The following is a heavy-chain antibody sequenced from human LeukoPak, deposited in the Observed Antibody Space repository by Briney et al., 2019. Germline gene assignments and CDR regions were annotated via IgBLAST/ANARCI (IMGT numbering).Heavy chain of an antibody. D-gene: IGHD3-10*01. CDR3: ARGLWSGEFDY. CDR1: GGSFSGYY. V-gene: IGHV4-34*01. Sequence: SETLSLTCAVYGGSFSGYYWGWIRQPPGKGLEWIGEINHSGSTNYNPSLKSRVTISVDTSKNQFSLKLSSVTAADTAVYYCARGLWSGEFDYWGQGTLVTVSS. CDR2: INHSGST. J-gene: IGHJ4*02.